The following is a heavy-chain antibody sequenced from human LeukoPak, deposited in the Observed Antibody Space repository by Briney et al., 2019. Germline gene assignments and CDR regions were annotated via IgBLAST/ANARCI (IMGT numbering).Heavy chain of an antibody. CDR3: AKDKQQLVFGDYYYGMDV. J-gene: IGHJ6*02. D-gene: IGHD6-13*01. CDR2: ISGSGGST. V-gene: IGHV3-23*01. Sequence: GGSLRLSCAASGFTFRSYAMSWVRQAPGKGLEWVSAISGSGGSTYYADSVKGRFTISRDNSKNTLYLQMNSLRAEDTAVYYCAKDKQQLVFGDYYYGMDVWGQGTTVTVSS. CDR1: GFTFRSYA.